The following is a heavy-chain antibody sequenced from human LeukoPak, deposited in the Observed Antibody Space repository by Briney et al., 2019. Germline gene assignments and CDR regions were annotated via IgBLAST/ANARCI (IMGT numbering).Heavy chain of an antibody. CDR1: GFTFSSYG. J-gene: IGHJ3*02. CDR2: ISYDGSNK. V-gene: IGHV3-30*18. CDR3: AKDHKYYYDRFDI. D-gene: IGHD3-22*01. Sequence: GRSLRLSCAASGFTFSSYGMHWVRQAPGKGLEWVAVISYDGSNKYYADSVKGRFTISRDNSKNTLYLQMNSLRAEDTAVYYCAKDHKYYYDRFDIWGQGTMVTVSS.